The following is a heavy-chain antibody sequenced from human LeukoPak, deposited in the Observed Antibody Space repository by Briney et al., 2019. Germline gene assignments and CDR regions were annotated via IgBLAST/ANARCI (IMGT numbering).Heavy chain of an antibody. J-gene: IGHJ3*02. CDR1: GYTFTRYH. V-gene: IGHV1-2*02. CDR3: VRAERGRDAFDI. CDR2: INSNSCGI. Sequence: ASVKVSFKASGYTFTRYHMHELRQAPGQGVEWMGWINSNSCGINYAQKFQGRVTMPRHTSISTPYIDLSRLRSDHTHVYYCVRAERGRDAFDIWGQGTMVTVYS. D-gene: IGHD3-10*01.